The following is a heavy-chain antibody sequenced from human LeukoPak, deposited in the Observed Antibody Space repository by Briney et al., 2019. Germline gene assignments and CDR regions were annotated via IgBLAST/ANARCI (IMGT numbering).Heavy chain of an antibody. CDR1: GFTLGPYA. CDR2: INADGGRT. J-gene: IGHJ6*02. Sequence: PGGSLRLSCAASGFTLGPYAMHWVRQRPGKGLEWVAHINADGGRTFYADSVEGRFTISRDNSKDSLYLPMNSLTTDDTALYYCGTWAFYHGLDVWGQGTTVTVSS. V-gene: IGHV3-43*02. D-gene: IGHD2/OR15-2a*01. CDR3: GTWAFYHGLDV.